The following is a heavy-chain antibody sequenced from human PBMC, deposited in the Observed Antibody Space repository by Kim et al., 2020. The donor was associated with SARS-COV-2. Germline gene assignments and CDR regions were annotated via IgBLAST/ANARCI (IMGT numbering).Heavy chain of an antibody. Sequence: GGSLRLSCAASGFTVSSNYMSWVRQAPGKGLEWVSVIYSGGSTYYADSVKGRFTISRDNSKNTLYLQVNSLRAEDTAVYYCANGGWVTPYYFDLWGQGTLVTVSS. CDR1: GFTVSSNY. J-gene: IGHJ4*02. CDR3: ANGGWVTPYYFDL. D-gene: IGHD2-21*02. CDR2: IYSGGST. V-gene: IGHV3-53*01.